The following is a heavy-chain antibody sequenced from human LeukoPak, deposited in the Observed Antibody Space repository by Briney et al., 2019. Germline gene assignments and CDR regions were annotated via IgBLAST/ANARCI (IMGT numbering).Heavy chain of an antibody. Sequence: PGGSLRLSCAASGFTFSSYSMSWVRQAPGKGLEWVSSTSSSSSYIYYADSVKGRFTISRDNAKNSLYLQMNSLRAEDTAVYYCARDYVWGSYRHTGPLDYWGQGTLVTVSS. J-gene: IGHJ4*02. CDR3: ARDYVWGSYRHTGPLDY. CDR1: GFTFSSYS. V-gene: IGHV3-21*01. D-gene: IGHD3-16*02. CDR2: TSSSSSYI.